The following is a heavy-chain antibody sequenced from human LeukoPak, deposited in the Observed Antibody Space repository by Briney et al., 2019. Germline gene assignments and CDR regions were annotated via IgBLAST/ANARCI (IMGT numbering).Heavy chain of an antibody. J-gene: IGHJ5*02. D-gene: IGHD6-19*01. CDR2: INHSGST. Sequence: SETLSLTCAVYGGSFSGYYWSWIRRPPGKGLEWIGEINHSGSTNYNPSLKSRVTISVDTSKNQFSLKLSSVTAADTAVYYCARGQGGRRMAGIPYAGYNWFDPWGQGTLVTVSS. V-gene: IGHV4-34*01. CDR3: ARGQGGRRMAGIPYAGYNWFDP. CDR1: GGSFSGYY.